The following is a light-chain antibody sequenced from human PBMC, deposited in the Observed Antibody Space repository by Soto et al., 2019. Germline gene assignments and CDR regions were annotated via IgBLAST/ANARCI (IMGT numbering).Light chain of an antibody. V-gene: IGKV3-11*01. CDR1: QSVGNY. Sequence: EIVLTQSPATLSLSPGERATLSCRASQSVGNYLAWFQQKPGQSPRLLIYDASNRATGVPARFSGSGSGTDFTLTISSLEPEDFAVYYCQQRSDWPPITFGQGTRLDMK. J-gene: IGKJ5*01. CDR2: DAS. CDR3: QQRSDWPPIT.